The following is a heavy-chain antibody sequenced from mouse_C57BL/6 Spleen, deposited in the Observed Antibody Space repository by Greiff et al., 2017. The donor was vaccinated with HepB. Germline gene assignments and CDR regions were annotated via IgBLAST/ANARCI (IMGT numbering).Heavy chain of an antibody. V-gene: IGHV1-75*01. CDR3: ARWGDGGNAMDY. CDR1: GYTFTDYY. Sequence: VKLQESGPELVKPGASVKISCKASGYTFTDYYINWVKQRPGQGLEWIGWIFPGSGSTYYNEKFKGKATLTVDKSSSTAYMLLSSLTSEDSAVYFCARWGDGGNAMDYWGQGTSVTVSS. J-gene: IGHJ4*01. CDR2: IFPGSGST.